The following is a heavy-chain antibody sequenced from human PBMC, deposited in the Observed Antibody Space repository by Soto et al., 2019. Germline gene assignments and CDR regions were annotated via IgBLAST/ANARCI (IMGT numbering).Heavy chain of an antibody. Sequence: QVQLQESGPGLVKPSETLSLTCTVSGGSISSYYWSWIRQPAGKGLEWIGRIYISGSTNYNPSLKSRVTMSVDTSKNQFSLKLSSVTAADTAVYYCARDDIVVVPAAISLGYYYYGMDVWGQGTTVTVSS. CDR2: IYISGST. CDR1: GGSISSYY. CDR3: ARDDIVVVPAAISLGYYYYGMDV. J-gene: IGHJ6*02. D-gene: IGHD2-2*02. V-gene: IGHV4-4*07.